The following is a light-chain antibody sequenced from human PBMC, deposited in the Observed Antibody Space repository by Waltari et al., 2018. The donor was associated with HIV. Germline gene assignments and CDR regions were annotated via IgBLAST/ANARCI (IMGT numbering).Light chain of an antibody. CDR1: NTAVGGYNY. J-gene: IGLJ2*01. Sequence: QSALTQPDSVSGSPGQSITISCTGSNTAVGGYNYVAWYQKHPGKAPKLMIYEVSNRPSGVSNRFSGSKSGNTASLTISGLQTEDEADYYCSSYTSSNTLVFGGGTKLTVL. CDR2: EVS. CDR3: SSYTSSNTLV. V-gene: IGLV2-14*01.